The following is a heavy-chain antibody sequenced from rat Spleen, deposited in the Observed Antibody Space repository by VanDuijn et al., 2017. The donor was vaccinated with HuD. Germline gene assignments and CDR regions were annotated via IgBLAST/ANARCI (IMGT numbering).Heavy chain of an antibody. CDR3: ARTGTTVEDY. J-gene: IGHJ2*01. Sequence: EVQLVESGGGLVQPGRSLKLSCAASGFTFSDYYMAWVRQAPKKGLEWVASISYEGSSTYYGDSVKGRFTISRDNAKSTLYLQMNSLRSEDTATYYCARTGTTVEDYWGQGVMVTVSS. D-gene: IGHD1-1*01. V-gene: IGHV5-22*01. CDR1: GFTFSDYY. CDR2: ISYEGSST.